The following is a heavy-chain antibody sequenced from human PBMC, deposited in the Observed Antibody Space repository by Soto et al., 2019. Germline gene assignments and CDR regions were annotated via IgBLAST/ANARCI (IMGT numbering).Heavy chain of an antibody. V-gene: IGHV2-5*01. Sequence: SGPTLVNPTQTLTLTCTLSGFSLTSTGVGVGWVRQPPGKALEWLALINWNDERYSPSLKSRLTITKDASQNQVVLTMTNMDPVDTATYYCAHRRRPDCNSPNCHNWFDPWGKEILVTVP. CDR1: GFSLTSTGVG. D-gene: IGHD2-2*01. CDR3: AHRRRPDCNSPNCHNWFDP. J-gene: IGHJ5*02. CDR2: INWNDE.